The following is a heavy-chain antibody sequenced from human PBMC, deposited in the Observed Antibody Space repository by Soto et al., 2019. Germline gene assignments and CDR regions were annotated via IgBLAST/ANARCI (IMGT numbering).Heavy chain of an antibody. V-gene: IGHV3-53*04. CDR3: ARDPFGGHDLDMVV. J-gene: IGHJ6*02. Sequence: EVQLVESGGDLVQRGGSLRPSCAASGFSVSRNYMNWVRQAPGKGLEWVSIIHSGGNTYYADSVQGRFTMSRDNAKITLSLQRNNLTSDDTAVYFCARDPFGGHDLDMVVWGQGTAVTVSS. CDR1: GFSVSRNY. D-gene: IGHD5-12*01. CDR2: IHSGGNT.